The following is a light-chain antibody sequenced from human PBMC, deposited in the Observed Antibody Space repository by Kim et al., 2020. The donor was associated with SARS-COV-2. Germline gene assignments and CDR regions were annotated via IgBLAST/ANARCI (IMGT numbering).Light chain of an antibody. V-gene: IGLV2-14*03. Sequence: QSALTQPASVAGSPGQSITISCTGTSSNVGGHRYVSWYQQYPGKAHTLLMFDVSNRPSGVSDRFSGSKSANTASLTISGLQPEDEAEYYCCSYTTRKTWVFGGGTKVTVL. CDR1: SSNVGGHRY. CDR3: CSYTTRKTWV. CDR2: DVS. J-gene: IGLJ3*02.